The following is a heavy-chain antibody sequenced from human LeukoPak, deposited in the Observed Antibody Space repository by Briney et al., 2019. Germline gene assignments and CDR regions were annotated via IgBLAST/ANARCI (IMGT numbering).Heavy chain of an antibody. CDR1: GFTFTSYS. V-gene: IGHV3-21*01. D-gene: IGHD2-15*01. Sequence: PGGSLRLSCAASGFTFTSYSMNWVRQAPGKGLEWVSSITSSGTYIYYADSVRGRFTISRDNAKKSLYLQMNSLRAEDTAVYYCARDMGGYCSGGSCYSGWFDSWGQGTLVTVSS. CDR3: ARDMGGYCSGGSCYSGWFDS. CDR2: ITSSGTYI. J-gene: IGHJ5*01.